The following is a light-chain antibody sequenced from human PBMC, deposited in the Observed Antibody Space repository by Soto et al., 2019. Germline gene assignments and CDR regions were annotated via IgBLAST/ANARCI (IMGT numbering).Light chain of an antibody. J-gene: IGKJ1*01. V-gene: IGKV1-39*02. Sequence: DIQMTQSPSFLSASVGDRVSISCRASQSIRSYLNWYQQKPGKAPKLLIYAASTLQRGVPSRFRGSGSATDCTLTNSSLQSEDLAVHHCQQYNQRPQTFGQGTKVDIK. CDR1: QSIRSY. CDR3: QQYNQRPQT. CDR2: AAS.